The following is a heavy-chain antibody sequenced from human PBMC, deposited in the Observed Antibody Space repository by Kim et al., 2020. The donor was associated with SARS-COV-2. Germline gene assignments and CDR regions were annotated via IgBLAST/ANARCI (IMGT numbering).Heavy chain of an antibody. V-gene: IGHV5-10-1*01. CDR2: IDPSDSYT. D-gene: IGHD1-26*01. Sequence: GESLKISCKGSGYSFTSYWISWVRQMPGKGLEWMGRIDPSDSYTNYSPSFQGHVTISADKSISTAYLQWSSLKASDTAMYYCARQGSGTAANIDYWGQGTLVTVSS. J-gene: IGHJ4*02. CDR3: ARQGSGTAANIDY. CDR1: GYSFTSYW.